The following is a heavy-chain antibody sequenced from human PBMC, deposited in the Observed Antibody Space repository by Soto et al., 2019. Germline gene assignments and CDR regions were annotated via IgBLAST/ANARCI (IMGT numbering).Heavy chain of an antibody. CDR3: VRGGIAGHWFDP. D-gene: IGHD2-15*01. V-gene: IGHV4-31*03. CDR2: IFHSGST. CDR1: RAFINSGGFY. Sequence: PLETLSLTCSVSRAFINSGGFYYSWIRQPPGKGLEWLGYIFHSGSTLYNPSLRGRLTLSADTSRNQLSLYLTSVTAADTAVYYCVRGGIAGHWFDPWGQGILVTVPQ. J-gene: IGHJ5*02.